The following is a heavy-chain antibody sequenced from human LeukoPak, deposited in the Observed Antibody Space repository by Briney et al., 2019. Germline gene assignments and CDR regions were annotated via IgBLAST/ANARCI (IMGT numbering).Heavy chain of an antibody. Sequence: SETLSLTCTVSGDSISGSSYFWGWIRQPPGKGLEWIGSVYDSGSTYYNPSLKSRVTISVDTSKNQFSLKLSSVTAADTAVFYCARLPPTESSGWGRPFDYWGQGTLVTVSS. CDR2: VYDSGST. CDR1: GDSISGSSYF. J-gene: IGHJ4*02. CDR3: ARLPPTESSGWGRPFDY. V-gene: IGHV4-39*01. D-gene: IGHD6-19*01.